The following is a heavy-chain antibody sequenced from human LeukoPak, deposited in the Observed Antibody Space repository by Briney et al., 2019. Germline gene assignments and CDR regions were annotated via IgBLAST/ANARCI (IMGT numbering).Heavy chain of an antibody. D-gene: IGHD2-2*01. V-gene: IGHV3-33*03. CDR3: VVILVPGGVWHFDL. Sequence: GGSLRLSCVASGLTFRNYGFHWVRQAPGKGLEWVAIIYSGGGTTKYYTESVKDRFTITRDDSRDTLYLQMNSLRAEDTAVYYCVVILVPGGVWHFDLWGRGTLVTVSS. J-gene: IGHJ2*01. CDR1: GLTFRNYG. CDR2: IYSGGGTTK.